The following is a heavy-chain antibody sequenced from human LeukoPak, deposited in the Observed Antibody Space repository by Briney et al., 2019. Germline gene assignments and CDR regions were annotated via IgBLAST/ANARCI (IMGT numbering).Heavy chain of an antibody. D-gene: IGHD3-22*01. CDR2: ISTYNGNT. Sequence: GASVKVSCKASGYTFTSYGVSWVRQAPGQGLEWMGWISTYNGNTKYAQKLQGRVTMTTDPSTNTAYMELRSLRSEDTAVYYCARGPLRSGYYYVGDYWGQGTLVTVSS. V-gene: IGHV1-18*01. CDR1: GYTFTSYG. CDR3: ARGPLRSGYYYVGDY. J-gene: IGHJ4*02.